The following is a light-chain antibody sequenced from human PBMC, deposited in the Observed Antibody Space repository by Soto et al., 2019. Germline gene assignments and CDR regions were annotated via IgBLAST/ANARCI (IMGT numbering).Light chain of an antibody. CDR1: QSINTN. Sequence: EVVMTQSPATLSVSPGDRATLSCRASQSINTNLAWYQQKPGQAPRLLIYDASNRATGIPARFSGSGSGTDFTLTISSLEPEDFAVYYCQQRSNWPLTFGGGTKVDIK. V-gene: IGKV3-11*01. J-gene: IGKJ4*01. CDR3: QQRSNWPLT. CDR2: DAS.